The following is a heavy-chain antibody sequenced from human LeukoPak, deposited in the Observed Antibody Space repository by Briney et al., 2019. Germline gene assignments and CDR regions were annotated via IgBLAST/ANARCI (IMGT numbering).Heavy chain of an antibody. J-gene: IGHJ4*02. CDR3: ARQNDFRLDY. CDR1: GYTFSSYW. CDR2: IYPGDSDT. Sequence: GESLKISCKGSGYTFSSYWIGWVRQMPGKGMERMGIIYPGDSDTRYSPSLQGQVTISVDTSIGTAYLQWSSLKASDTAIYYCARQNDFRLDYWGQGTLVTVSS. V-gene: IGHV5-51*01. D-gene: IGHD3-3*01.